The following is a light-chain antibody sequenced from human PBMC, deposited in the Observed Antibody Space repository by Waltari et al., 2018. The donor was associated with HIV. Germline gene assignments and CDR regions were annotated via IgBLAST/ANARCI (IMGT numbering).Light chain of an antibody. CDR1: RSDVGGYNY. V-gene: IGLV2-11*01. CDR2: DVS. Sequence: QSALTQPRSVSGSPGQSVTISCTETRSDVGGYNYVSWYQQHPGNAPKVMIYDVSKRPSGVPDRFSGSKSGNTASLTISGLQAEDEADYYCCSYAGSYIWVFGGGTKLTVL. CDR3: CSYAGSYIWV. J-gene: IGLJ3*02.